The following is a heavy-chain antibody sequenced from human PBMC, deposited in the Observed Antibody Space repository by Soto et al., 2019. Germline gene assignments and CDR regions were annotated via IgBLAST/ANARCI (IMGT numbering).Heavy chain of an antibody. D-gene: IGHD6-13*01. CDR2: IYYSGST. Sequence: PSETLSLTCTVSGGSISSSSYYWGWIRQPPGKGLEWIGSIYYSGSTYYNPSLKSRVTISVDTSKNQFSLKLSSVTAADTAVYYFARPQPALSSSWYSSWFDPWGQGTLVTVAS. CDR3: ARPQPALSSSWYSSWFDP. V-gene: IGHV4-39*01. J-gene: IGHJ5*02. CDR1: GGSISSSSYY.